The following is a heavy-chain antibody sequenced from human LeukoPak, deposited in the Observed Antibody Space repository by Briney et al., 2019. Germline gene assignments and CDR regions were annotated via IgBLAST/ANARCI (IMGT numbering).Heavy chain of an antibody. J-gene: IGHJ3*02. CDR1: GFTFSNYA. CDR3: ARDHIDAFDI. D-gene: IGHD2-21*01. V-gene: IGHV3-30*04. CDR2: ISYDGSNK. Sequence: GGSLRLSCAASGFTFSNYAMHWVRQAPGKGLEWVAVISYDGSNKYYADSVKGRFTISRDNSKNTLYLQMNSLRAEDTAVYYCARDHIDAFDIWGQGTMVTVSS.